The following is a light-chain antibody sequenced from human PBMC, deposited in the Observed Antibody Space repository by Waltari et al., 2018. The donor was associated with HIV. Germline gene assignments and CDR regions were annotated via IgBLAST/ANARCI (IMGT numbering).Light chain of an antibody. CDR3: SSFGGGDNRVV. V-gene: IGLV2-8*01. Sequence: QSALTQPPSASGSPGQSVTISCTGASSDIGSYNFVSWYQPRPDQAPRLILYEVNKRPSGVPDRFSGAKSGNVASLTVSGLRDDDEADYFCSSFGGGDNRVVFGGGTKLTVL. CDR2: EVN. CDR1: SSDIGSYNF. J-gene: IGLJ2*01.